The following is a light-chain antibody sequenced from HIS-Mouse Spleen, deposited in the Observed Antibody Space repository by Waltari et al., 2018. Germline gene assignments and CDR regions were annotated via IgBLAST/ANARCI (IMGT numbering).Light chain of an antibody. Sequence: SYELTQPPSVSVSQGQTARITCPGDALPKQYAYWYQQKSGQAPVLVIYEDSKRPSGIPERFSGSSSGTMATLTISGAQVEDEADYYCYSTDSSGNHRVFGGGTKLTVL. CDR2: EDS. V-gene: IGLV3-10*01. J-gene: IGLJ2*01. CDR1: ALPKQY. CDR3: YSTDSSGNHRV.